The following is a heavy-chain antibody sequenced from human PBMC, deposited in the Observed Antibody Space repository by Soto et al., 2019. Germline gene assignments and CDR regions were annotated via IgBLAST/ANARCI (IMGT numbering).Heavy chain of an antibody. CDR3: ARVPFRGGVSAVEFDL. J-gene: IGHJ5*02. V-gene: IGHV4-30-4*01. CDR1: GGSISSGDYY. CDR2: IYYSGST. Sequence: SETLSLTCTVSGGSISSGDYYWSWIRQPPGKGLEWIGYIYYSGSTYYNPSLKSRVSISVDTSKNQFSLKLSSVTAADTAVYYCARVPFRGGVSAVEFDLWGQGSLVTVS. D-gene: IGHD3-16*01.